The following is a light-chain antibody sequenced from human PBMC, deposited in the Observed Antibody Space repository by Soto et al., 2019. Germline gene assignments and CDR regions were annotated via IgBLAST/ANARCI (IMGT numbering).Light chain of an antibody. J-gene: IGKJ3*01. V-gene: IGKV1-5*01. CDR3: QYSTDYWGT. CDR1: QSLTTR. Sequence: DIQMTQSPSTLSASVGDRVSITCRASQSLTTRLAWYQQKPGKAPKLLIYDASSLQGGVPSRFSGSGSGTEFTLTISSLQPDDYATYYCQYSTDYWGTFGPGTRVDIK. CDR2: DAS.